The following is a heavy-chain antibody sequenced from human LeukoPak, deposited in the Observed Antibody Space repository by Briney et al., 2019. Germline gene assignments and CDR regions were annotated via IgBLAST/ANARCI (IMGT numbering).Heavy chain of an antibody. J-gene: IGHJ1*01. CDR3: AGASYDSSGVH. D-gene: IGHD3-22*01. CDR1: GGSISSYY. V-gene: IGHV4-59*01. Sequence: SETLSLTCTVSGGSISSYYWSWIRQPPGKGLEWIGYIYYSGSTNYNPSLKSRVTISVDTSKNQFSLKLSSVTAADTGVYYCAGASYDSSGVHWGQGTLVTVSS. CDR2: IYYSGST.